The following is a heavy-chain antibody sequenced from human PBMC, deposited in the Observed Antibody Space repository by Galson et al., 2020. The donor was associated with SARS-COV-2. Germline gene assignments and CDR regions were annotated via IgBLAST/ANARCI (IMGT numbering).Heavy chain of an antibody. V-gene: IGHV4-39*01. CDR2: IYYSGST. J-gene: IGHJ3*02. CDR3: ARHLLWFGEFNLESLDI. D-gene: IGHD3-10*01. CDR1: GGSISSSSYY. Sequence: SETLSLTCTVSGGSISSSSYYWGWIRQPPGKGLEWIGSIYYSGSTYYNPSLKSRVTISVDTSKNQFSLKLSSVTAADTAVYYCARHLLWFGEFNLESLDIWGQGTMVTVSS.